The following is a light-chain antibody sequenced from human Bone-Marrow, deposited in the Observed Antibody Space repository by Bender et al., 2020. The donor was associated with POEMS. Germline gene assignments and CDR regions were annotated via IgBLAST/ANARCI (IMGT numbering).Light chain of an antibody. CDR3: CSYTGSSTHVV. CDR1: NSDVGTYYL. J-gene: IGLJ2*01. Sequence: QSALTQPASVSGSPGQSITISCTGTNSDVGTYYLVSWYQQHPGRAPKLMIYEVNKRPSGISNRFSGSKSGNTASLTISGLQAGDEADYYCCSYTGSSTHVVFGGGTKLTVL. V-gene: IGLV2-23*02. CDR2: EVN.